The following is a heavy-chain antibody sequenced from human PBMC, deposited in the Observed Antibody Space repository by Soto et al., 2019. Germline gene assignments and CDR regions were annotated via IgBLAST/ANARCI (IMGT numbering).Heavy chain of an antibody. V-gene: IGHV3-23*01. CDR3: ATKTGTTSPFDY. CDR1: RFTFSSYA. CDR2: ISGSGGST. D-gene: IGHD1-7*01. Sequence: GGSLRLSCAASRFTFSSYAMSCVRQAPGKGLEWVSAISGSGGSTYYADSVKGRFTISRDNSKNTLYLQMNSLRAEDTAVYYCATKTGTTSPFDYWGQGTLVTVSS. J-gene: IGHJ4*02.